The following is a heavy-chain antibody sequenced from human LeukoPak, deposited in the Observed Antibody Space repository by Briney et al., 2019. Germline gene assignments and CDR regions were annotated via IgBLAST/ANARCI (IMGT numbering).Heavy chain of an antibody. CDR1: GYTFTSYG. D-gene: IGHD1-20*01. J-gene: IGHJ4*02. CDR3: ARLTSIGFDY. V-gene: IGHV1-2*02. Sequence: GASVKVSCKASGYTFTSYGISWVRQAPGQGLEWMGWINPNSGGTNYAQKFQGRATMTRDTSISTAYMELSRLRSDDTAVYYCARLTSIGFDYWGQGTLVTVSS. CDR2: INPNSGGT.